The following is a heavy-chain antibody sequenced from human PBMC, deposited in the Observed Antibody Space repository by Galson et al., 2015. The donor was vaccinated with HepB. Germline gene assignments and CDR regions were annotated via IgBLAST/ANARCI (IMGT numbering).Heavy chain of an antibody. CDR2: IYSGGST. CDR1: GFTVSSNY. Sequence: SLRLSCAASGFTVSSNYMSWVRQAPGKGLEWVSVIYSGGSTYYADSVKGRFTISRDNSKNTLYLQMNSLRAEDTAVYYCARVYGDSSRAYGMDVWGQGTTVTVSS. J-gene: IGHJ6*02. V-gene: IGHV3-53*01. CDR3: ARVYGDSSRAYGMDV. D-gene: IGHD4-17*01.